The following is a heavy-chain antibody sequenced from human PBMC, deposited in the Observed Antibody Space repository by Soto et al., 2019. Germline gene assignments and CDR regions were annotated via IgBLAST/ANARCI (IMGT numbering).Heavy chain of an antibody. Sequence: QLQLVESGGGVVQPGRSLRLSCEASGFIFSNYAMHWVRLAPGKGLQWLAVISYDEDNIFYADSVKGRMSISRDNSKSILYLQMNSLRAEDTAVYYCAKDGIGWHVEGGDYFDQWGQGTLVTVSS. J-gene: IGHJ4*02. D-gene: IGHD6-19*01. CDR2: ISYDEDNI. CDR3: AKDGIGWHVEGGDYFDQ. CDR1: GFIFSNYA. V-gene: IGHV3-30*18.